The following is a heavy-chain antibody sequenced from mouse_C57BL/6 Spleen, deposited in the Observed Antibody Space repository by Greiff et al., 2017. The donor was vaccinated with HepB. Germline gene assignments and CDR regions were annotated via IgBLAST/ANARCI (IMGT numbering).Heavy chain of an antibody. CDR3: AKSRPIFSTTVEPYAMDY. D-gene: IGHD1-1*01. CDR2: IYPRSGNT. Sequence: QVQLQQSGAELVRPGASVKLSCKASGYTFTSYGISWVKQRTGQGLEWIGEIYPRSGNTYYNEKFKGKATLTADKSSSTAYMELRSLTSEDSAVYVVAKSRPIFSTTVEPYAMDYWGQGTTVTVSS. CDR1: GYTFTSYG. J-gene: IGHJ4*01. V-gene: IGHV1-81*01.